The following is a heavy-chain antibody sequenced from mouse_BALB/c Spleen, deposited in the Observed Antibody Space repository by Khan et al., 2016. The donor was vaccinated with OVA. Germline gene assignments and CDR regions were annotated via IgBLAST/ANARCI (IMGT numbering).Heavy chain of an antibody. Sequence: QVQLKQSEPGLVAPSQSLSITCTVPGISLTGYGVNWVRQPPGKGLEWLGLIWGDGSTDSNLVLKSRLSISNDTSKSQAFLKMNSLQTDDTARYYCARVTTVVDAMDYWGQGTSVTVSS. CDR1: GISLTGYG. CDR2: IWGDGST. J-gene: IGHJ4*01. D-gene: IGHD1-1*01. CDR3: ARVTTVVDAMDY. V-gene: IGHV2-6-7*01.